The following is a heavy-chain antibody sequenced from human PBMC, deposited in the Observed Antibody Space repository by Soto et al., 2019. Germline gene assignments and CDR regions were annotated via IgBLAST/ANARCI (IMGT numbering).Heavy chain of an antibody. CDR1: GFTFSGSA. CDR3: TVTTVTTYYYYGMDV. CDR2: IGSKTNNYAT. J-gene: IGHJ6*02. V-gene: IGHV3-73*02. Sequence: EVQLVESGGGLVQPRGSLKLSCAASGFTFSGSAMHWVRQASGKGLEWVGRIGSKTNNYATAYAAPVKGRFTISRDDSKNTAYLQMNSLKTEDTAVYYCTVTTVTTYYYYGMDVWGQGTTVTVSS. D-gene: IGHD4-17*01.